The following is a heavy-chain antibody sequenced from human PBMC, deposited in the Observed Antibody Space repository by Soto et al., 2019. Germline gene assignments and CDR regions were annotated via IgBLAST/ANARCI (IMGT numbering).Heavy chain of an antibody. D-gene: IGHD3-9*01. CDR1: GFTFSSYG. J-gene: IGHJ4*02. V-gene: IGHV3-33*01. Sequence: PGGSLRLSCAASGFTFSSYGMHWVRQAPGKGLEWVAVIWYDGSNKYYADSVKGRFTISRDNSKNTLYLQMNSLRAEDTAVYYCARDRLDYDILAGPCVIRGQGTLVTVSS. CDR2: IWYDGSNK. CDR3: ARDRLDYDILAGPCVI.